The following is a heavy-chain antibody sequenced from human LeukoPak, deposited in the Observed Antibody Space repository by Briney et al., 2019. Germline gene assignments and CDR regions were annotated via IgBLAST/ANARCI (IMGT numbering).Heavy chain of an antibody. CDR3: ARRAAAAPDYMYFDL. J-gene: IGHJ2*01. D-gene: IGHD6-25*01. CDR2: ISGSGRTT. CDR1: GFTSSSYA. Sequence: GGSLRLSCAASGFTSSSYAMSWVRQAPGKGLEWVSRISGSGRTTEYADSVKGRFTISRDNSKNTLYLQLSNLRGADTALYCARRAAAAPDYMYFDLWGRGTLVTVSS. V-gene: IGHV3-23*01.